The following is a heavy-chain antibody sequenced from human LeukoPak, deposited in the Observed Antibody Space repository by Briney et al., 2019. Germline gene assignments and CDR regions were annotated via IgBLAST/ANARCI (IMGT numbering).Heavy chain of an antibody. D-gene: IGHD3-10*01. CDR3: AKDRSVLGYYGSGSYHL. CDR2: ISGGGGYT. Sequence: GGSLRLSCAGSGFTFSTYAMSWVRQAPRKGLEWVSAISGGGGYTYYADSVKGRFTISRDNSKNTLYLQMNILRAEDTAVYYCAKDRSVLGYYGSGSYHLWGQGTLVTVSS. CDR1: GFTFSTYA. J-gene: IGHJ4*02. V-gene: IGHV3-23*01.